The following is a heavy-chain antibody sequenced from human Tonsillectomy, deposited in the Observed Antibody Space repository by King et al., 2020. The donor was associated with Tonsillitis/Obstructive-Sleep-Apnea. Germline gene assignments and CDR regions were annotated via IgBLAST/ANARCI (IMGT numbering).Heavy chain of an antibody. CDR2: ISWNSGTI. V-gene: IGHV3-9*01. Sequence: VQLVESGGGLVQPGRSLRLSCAASGFRFEDFAMHWVRQPPGKGLEWGSGISWNSGTIGYVDSVKGRFIISRDNAKNSLYLQMNSLRPEDTALYYCVKDGDPRAYYMDVWGKGTTVTVSS. CDR3: VKDGDPRAYYMDV. J-gene: IGHJ6*03. CDR1: GFRFEDFA.